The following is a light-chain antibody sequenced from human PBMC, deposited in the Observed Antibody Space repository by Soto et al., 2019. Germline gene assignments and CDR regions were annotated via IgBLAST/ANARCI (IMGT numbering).Light chain of an antibody. V-gene: IGKV3-20*01. CDR2: GTF. CDR1: QSISNNY. J-gene: IGKJ2*01. Sequence: EIVLTQSPGTLSLSPGERATLSCRASQSISNNYLAWHQQRPGQAPRLLIYGTFRRATGIPDRFSGSGSGTDFTLTISRLEPEDFAVYYCQQYRTSPYTFGQGTNLEIK. CDR3: QQYRTSPYT.